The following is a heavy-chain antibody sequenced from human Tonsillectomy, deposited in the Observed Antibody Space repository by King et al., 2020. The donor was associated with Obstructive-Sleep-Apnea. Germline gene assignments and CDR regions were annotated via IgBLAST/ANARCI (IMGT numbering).Heavy chain of an antibody. D-gene: IGHD4-17*01. V-gene: IGHV3-30*02. Sequence: VQLVESGGGVVQPGRSLRLSCAASGFTFSSYGIHWVRQAPGKGLEWVAFIRNDGSIKYYADSVKGRFTISRDNSKDTLYLRMNNLRAEDTAVYYCAKDRGDYIPDYFDYWGQGTLVTVSS. CDR2: IRNDGSIK. CDR1: GFTFSSYG. J-gene: IGHJ4*02. CDR3: AKDRGDYIPDYFDY.